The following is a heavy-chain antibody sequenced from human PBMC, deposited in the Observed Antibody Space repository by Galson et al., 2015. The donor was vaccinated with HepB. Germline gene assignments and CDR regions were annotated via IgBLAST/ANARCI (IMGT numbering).Heavy chain of an antibody. V-gene: IGHV4-31*03. CDR2: IYYSGST. CDR3: ARDSEGLAPDY. Sequence: TLSLTCTVSGGSISSGGYYWSWIRQHPGKGLEWIGYIYYSGSTYYNPSLKSRVTISVDTSKNQFSLKLSSVTAADTAVYYCARDSEGLAPDYWGQGTLVTVSS. CDR1: GGSISSGGYY. J-gene: IGHJ4*02.